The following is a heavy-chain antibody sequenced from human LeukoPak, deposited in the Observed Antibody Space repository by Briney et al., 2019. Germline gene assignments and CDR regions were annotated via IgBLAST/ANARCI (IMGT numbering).Heavy chain of an antibody. V-gene: IGHV3-74*01. CDR3: ARSTYSGSWEN. CDR2: INTDGSNT. J-gene: IGHJ4*02. D-gene: IGHD6-13*01. Sequence: GGSLRLSCAASGFTFSNYWMSWVRQAPGKGLVWVSRINTDGSNTIYADSVKGRFTISRDNAKNTLYLQMNSLRDEDTAVYYCARSTYSGSWENWGQGALVTVSS. CDR1: GFTFSNYW.